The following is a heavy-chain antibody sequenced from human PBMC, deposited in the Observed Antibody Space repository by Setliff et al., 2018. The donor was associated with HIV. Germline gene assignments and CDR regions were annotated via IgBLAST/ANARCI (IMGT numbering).Heavy chain of an antibody. V-gene: IGHV4-38-2*01. CDR3: ARGTSAYGITAEYFQH. Sequence: SETLSLTCAVSGYSISSGYYWAWIRQPPGKGLEWIGSIYRSGSTYYNPSLKSRVTISVDTSKNQFSLKLSSVTAADTAVYYCARGTSAYGITAEYFQHWGQGTLVTVPQ. CDR2: IYRSGST. D-gene: IGHD3-10*01. J-gene: IGHJ1*01. CDR1: GYSISSGYY.